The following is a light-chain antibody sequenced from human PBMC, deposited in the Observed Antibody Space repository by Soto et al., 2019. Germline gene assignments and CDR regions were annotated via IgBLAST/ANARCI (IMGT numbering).Light chain of an antibody. CDR1: KSVTSTY. Sequence: QRSTLSCRASKSVTSTYLAWYQRKPGQATRLLIYDASSRATGITDRFSGSGSGADFTLNINRLEPEDFAVYFSQQYGRTTLTVGRGTKVDI. J-gene: IGKJ4*01. CDR3: QQYGRTTLT. V-gene: IGKV3-20*01. CDR2: DAS.